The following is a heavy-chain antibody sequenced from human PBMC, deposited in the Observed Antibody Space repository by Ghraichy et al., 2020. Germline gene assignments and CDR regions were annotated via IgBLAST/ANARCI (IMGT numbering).Heavy chain of an antibody. V-gene: IGHV4-59*08. D-gene: IGHD3-3*01. Sequence: SETLSLTCTVSGGSINNYYWSWIRQPPGKGLEWIGFMYYSGTTIYNPSLKSRVTISADTSKNHFSLKLISVTAADTAVYYCGRRRDFWSDSSDEAFFDTWGQGTQVTVSS. CDR1: GGSINNYY. J-gene: IGHJ4*02. CDR2: MYYSGTT. CDR3: GRRRDFWSDSSDEAFFDT.